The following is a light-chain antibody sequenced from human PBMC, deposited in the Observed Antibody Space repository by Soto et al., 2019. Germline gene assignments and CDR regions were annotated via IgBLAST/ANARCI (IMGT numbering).Light chain of an antibody. J-gene: IGLJ1*01. CDR3: SSYTGGNPSYV. CDR1: SSDVGGYDY. CDR2: EVT. Sequence: SALTQPPSASGSPGQSVTISCTGTSSDVGGYDYVSWYQLHPGKAPKLMIYEVTIRPSGVSDRFSGSKSGNTASLTVSGLQAEDEADYYCSSYTGGNPSYVFGTGTKVTVL. V-gene: IGLV2-8*01.